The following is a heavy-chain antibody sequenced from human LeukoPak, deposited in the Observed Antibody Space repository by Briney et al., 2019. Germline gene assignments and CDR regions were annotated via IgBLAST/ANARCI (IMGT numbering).Heavy chain of an antibody. D-gene: IGHD3-22*01. CDR3: AKGHLTYYDSCALGG. Sequence: GGSLRLSCAASGFTSSSYAMSWVRQAPGKGLEWVSAISGSGGSTYSADSVKGRFTISRDNSKNTLYLQMNSLRAEDTAVYFCAKGHLTYYDSCALGGWGQGTLVTVSS. CDR1: GFTSSSYA. CDR2: ISGSGGST. J-gene: IGHJ4*02. V-gene: IGHV3-23*01.